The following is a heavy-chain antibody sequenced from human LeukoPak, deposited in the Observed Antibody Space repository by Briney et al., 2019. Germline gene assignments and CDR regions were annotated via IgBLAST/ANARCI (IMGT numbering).Heavy chain of an antibody. Sequence: PGRSLRLSCAASGFTFSSYAMHWVRQAPGKGLEWVAVISYDGSNKYYADSVKGRFTISRDNSKNTLYLQMNSLRAEDTAVYYCARDPGFGELSNYYMDVWGKGTTVTVSS. J-gene: IGHJ6*03. CDR2: ISYDGSNK. D-gene: IGHD3-10*01. CDR3: ARDPGFGELSNYYMDV. V-gene: IGHV3-30-3*01. CDR1: GFTFSSYA.